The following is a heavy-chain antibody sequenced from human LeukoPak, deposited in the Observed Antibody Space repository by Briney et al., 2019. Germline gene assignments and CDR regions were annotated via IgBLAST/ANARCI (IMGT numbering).Heavy chain of an antibody. Sequence: GGSLRLSCAASGFTFRSYWMSWVRQAPGKGLEWVANIKQDGSEKYYGDSVKGRFTISRDNAKNSLYLQMNSLRAEDTAVYYCARDPEGIAVAEGDYWGQGTLVTVSS. V-gene: IGHV3-7*01. CDR2: IKQDGSEK. CDR1: GFTFRSYW. CDR3: ARDPEGIAVAEGDY. D-gene: IGHD6-19*01. J-gene: IGHJ4*02.